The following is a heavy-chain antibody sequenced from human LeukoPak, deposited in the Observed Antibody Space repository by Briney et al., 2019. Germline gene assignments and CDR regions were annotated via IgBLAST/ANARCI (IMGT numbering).Heavy chain of an antibody. Sequence: WASVKVSCKASGYTFTSYAMNWVRQAPGQGLEWTGWINTNTGNPTYAQGFTGRFVFSLDTSVSTAYLQISSLKAEDTAVYYCARDHLYYYDSSGYPTWYFDYWGQGTLVTVSS. CDR1: GYTFTSYA. CDR3: ARDHLYYYDSSGYPTWYFDY. CDR2: INTNTGNP. J-gene: IGHJ4*02. V-gene: IGHV7-4-1*02. D-gene: IGHD3-22*01.